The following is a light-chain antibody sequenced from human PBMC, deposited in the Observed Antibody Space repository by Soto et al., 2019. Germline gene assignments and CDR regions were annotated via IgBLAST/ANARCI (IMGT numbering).Light chain of an antibody. J-gene: IGLJ2*01. CDR3: GSYTRSSTVL. CDR2: GVS. CDR1: NNDVGIYNY. V-gene: IGLV2-14*01. Sequence: QSVLTQPASVSGSPGQSITISCTGTNNDVGIYNYVSWYQHHPGKAPKLLIYGVSERPSGVSDRFSGFKSGITASLSISGLQAEDEANYYCGSYTRSSTVLFGGGTKLTVL.